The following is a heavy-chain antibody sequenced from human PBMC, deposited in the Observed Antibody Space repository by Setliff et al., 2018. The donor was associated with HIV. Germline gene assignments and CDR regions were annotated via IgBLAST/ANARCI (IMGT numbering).Heavy chain of an antibody. D-gene: IGHD6-25*01. J-gene: IGHJ6*03. CDR2: IYYTGST. CDR3: ARAQRPPTYIDV. Sequence: PSETLSLTCTVSGGSISSSGDYWSWVRQHPGKGREWIGYIYYTGSTYSNPSLKSRVTISADTSKNHFSLKLTSATAADTAVYYCARAQRPPTYIDVWGKGTTVTVSS. V-gene: IGHV4-31*03. CDR1: GGSISSSGDY.